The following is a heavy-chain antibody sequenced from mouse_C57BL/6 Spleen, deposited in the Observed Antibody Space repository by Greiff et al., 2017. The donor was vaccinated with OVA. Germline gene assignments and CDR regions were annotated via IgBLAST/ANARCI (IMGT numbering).Heavy chain of an antibody. Sequence: VQLQQSGPELVKPGASVKISCKASGYTFTDYYMNWVKQSHGKSLEWIGDINPNNGGTSYNQKFKGKATLTVDKSSSTAYMELRSLTSEDSAVYYCARSGIYDGDWFAYWGQGTLVTVSA. CDR2: INPNNGGT. J-gene: IGHJ3*01. D-gene: IGHD2-3*01. V-gene: IGHV1-26*01. CDR1: GYTFTDYY. CDR3: ARSGIYDGDWFAY.